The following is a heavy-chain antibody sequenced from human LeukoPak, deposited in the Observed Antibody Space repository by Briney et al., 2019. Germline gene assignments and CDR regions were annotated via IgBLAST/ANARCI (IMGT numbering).Heavy chain of an antibody. J-gene: IGHJ4*02. V-gene: IGHV3-15*01. CDR1: GFTFSNAW. Sequence: PGGSLRLSCAASGFTFSNAWMSWVRQAPGKGLEWVGRIKSKTDGGTTDYAAPVKGRFTISRDDSKNTLYLQMNSLRAEDTALYYCAVLGVPTAIGYWGQGTLVTVSS. D-gene: IGHD2-2*01. CDR2: IKSKTDGGTT. CDR3: AVLGVPTAIGY.